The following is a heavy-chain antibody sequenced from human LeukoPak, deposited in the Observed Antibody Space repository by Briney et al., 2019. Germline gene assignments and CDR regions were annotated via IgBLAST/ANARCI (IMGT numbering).Heavy chain of an antibody. CDR1: GGTFSSYA. V-gene: IGHV1-69*13. CDR3: ARGKVPAAIRAFDI. Sequence: SVKVSCKASGGTFSSYAISWVRQAPGQGLEWMGGIIPIFGTANYAQKFQGRVTITADESTGTAYMELSSLRSEDTAVYYCARGKVPAAIRAFDIWGQGTMVTVSS. J-gene: IGHJ3*02. D-gene: IGHD2-2*01. CDR2: IIPIFGTA.